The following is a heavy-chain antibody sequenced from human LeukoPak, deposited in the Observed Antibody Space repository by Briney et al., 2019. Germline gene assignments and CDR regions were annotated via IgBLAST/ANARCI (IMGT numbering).Heavy chain of an antibody. V-gene: IGHV1-18*01. CDR3: ARDRGGSGDFDY. CDR2: INPDNGNT. J-gene: IGHJ4*02. D-gene: IGHD3-10*01. CDR1: GYTFTSNG. Sequence: ASVKVSCKASGYTFTSNGIIWVRQAPGQGLEWMGWINPDNGNTQYSQKFLGRVTITRDTSASTAYMELSSLRSEDTAVYYCARDRGGSGDFDYWGQGTLVTVSS.